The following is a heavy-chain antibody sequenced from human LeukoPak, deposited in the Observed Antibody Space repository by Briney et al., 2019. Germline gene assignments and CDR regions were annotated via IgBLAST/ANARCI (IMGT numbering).Heavy chain of an antibody. CDR1: GGTFSSYA. D-gene: IGHD3-16*02. CDR3: ARAGLGELSLFDY. V-gene: IGHV1-69*04. Sequence: EASVKVSCTASGGTFSSYAISWVRQAPGQGLEWMGRIIPILGIANYAQKFQVRVTITADKSTSKAYMELSSLRYEETAVYYCARAGLGELSLFDYWGQGTLVTVSS. J-gene: IGHJ4*02. CDR2: IIPILGIA.